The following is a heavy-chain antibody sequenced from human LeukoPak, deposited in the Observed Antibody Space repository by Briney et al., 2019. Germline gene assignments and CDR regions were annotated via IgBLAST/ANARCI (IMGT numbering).Heavy chain of an antibody. CDR3: TRKPGNYYYYGMDV. V-gene: IGHV3-49*03. CDR2: IRSKAYGGTT. D-gene: IGHD6-13*01. CDR1: GFTFGDYA. Sequence: PGRSLRLSCTASGFTFGDYAMSWFRQAPGKGLEWVGFIRSKAYGGTTEYAASVKGRFTISRDDSKSIAYLQMNSLKTEDAAVYYCTRKPGNYYYYGMDVWGQGTTVTVSS. J-gene: IGHJ6*02.